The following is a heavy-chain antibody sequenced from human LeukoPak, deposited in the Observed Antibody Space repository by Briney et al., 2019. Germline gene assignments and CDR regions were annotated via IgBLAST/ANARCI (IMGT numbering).Heavy chain of an antibody. CDR2: IYNGGST. J-gene: IGHJ4*02. CDR3: AKTLGYCSGGSCYSGVIDY. V-gene: IGHV4-59*01. CDR1: GASISRDY. D-gene: IGHD2-15*01. Sequence: PSETLSLTCTVSGASISRDYWTWIRQPPGKGLEWIGYIYNGGSTTYSPSLNSRVTISLDTSNNQVSLRLSSVTAADTAVYYCAKTLGYCSGGSCYSGVIDYWGQGTLVTVSS.